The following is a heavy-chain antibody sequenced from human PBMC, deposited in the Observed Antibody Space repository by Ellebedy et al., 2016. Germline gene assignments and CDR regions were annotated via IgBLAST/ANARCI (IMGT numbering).Heavy chain of an antibody. Sequence: GESLKISCAASGFTFSSYGMHWVRQAPGKGLEWVAVIWYDGSNKYYADSVKGRFTISRDNSKNTLYLQMNSLRAEDTAVYYCARDLPWHLTGYYGMDVWGQGTTVTVSS. D-gene: IGHD3-16*01. V-gene: IGHV3-33*01. CDR2: IWYDGSNK. CDR3: ARDLPWHLTGYYGMDV. CDR1: GFTFSSYG. J-gene: IGHJ6*02.